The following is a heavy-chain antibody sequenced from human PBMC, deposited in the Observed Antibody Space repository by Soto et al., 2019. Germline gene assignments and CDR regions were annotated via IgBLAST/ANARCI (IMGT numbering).Heavy chain of an antibody. Sequence: GGSLRLSCVASGFSLANYPMNWVRQTPGKGLEWISYSSPRGDTIYYADSVEGRFTISRDNARNSLSLHMSSLRDEDSALYYCAKGPHTNVGWPYYFESWGQGVPVTVS. CDR3: AKGPHTNVGWPYYFES. CDR1: GFSLANYP. J-gene: IGHJ4*02. CDR2: SSPRGDTI. D-gene: IGHD6-19*01. V-gene: IGHV3-48*02.